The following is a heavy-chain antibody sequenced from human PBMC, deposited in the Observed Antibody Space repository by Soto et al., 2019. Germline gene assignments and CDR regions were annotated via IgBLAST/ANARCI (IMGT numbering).Heavy chain of an antibody. D-gene: IGHD2-8*01. CDR1: GYSFTTYG. CDR3: AKNGHPPYYYYGMDV. Sequence: QGLLVQSGAEVKQPGASVKVSCKASGYSFTTYGISWVRQAPGQGLEWMGWISGYNGDTNNAQKFQDRVTMTIDRSTTTAYLKLRSLTSDDTAGYYCAKNGHPPYYYYGMDVWGQGTTVTVSS. V-gene: IGHV1-18*01. CDR2: ISGYNGDT. J-gene: IGHJ6*02.